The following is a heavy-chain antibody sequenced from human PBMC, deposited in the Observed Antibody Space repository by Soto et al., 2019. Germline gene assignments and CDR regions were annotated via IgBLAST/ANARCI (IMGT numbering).Heavy chain of an antibody. CDR1: GFTFSSYS. V-gene: IGHV3-21*01. CDR3: ARDNYYGSGSRYYYYYMDV. D-gene: IGHD3-10*01. Sequence: ESGGGLVKPGGSLRLSCAASGFTFSSYSMNWVRQAPGKGLEWVSSISSSSSYIYYADSVKGRFTISRDNAKNSLYLQMNSLRAEATAVYYCARDNYYGSGSRYYYYYMDVWGKGTPVTVSS. J-gene: IGHJ6*03. CDR2: ISSSSSYI.